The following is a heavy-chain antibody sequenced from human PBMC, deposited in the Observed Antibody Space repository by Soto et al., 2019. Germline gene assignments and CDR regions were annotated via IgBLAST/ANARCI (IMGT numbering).Heavy chain of an antibody. D-gene: IGHD3-10*01. CDR1: GYTFTCYN. J-gene: IGHJ6*02. CDR2: INPNSGGT. Sequence: ASGKVACKASGYTFTCYNMHWLRQAPGQGPERMGWINPNSGGTNYAQKFQGRVTMTRDTSISTAYMELSRLRSEDTAVYYCAENYPYDMVRGVSSDYYGMDVWGQGTTVTV. V-gene: IGHV1-2*02. CDR3: AENYPYDMVRGVSSDYYGMDV.